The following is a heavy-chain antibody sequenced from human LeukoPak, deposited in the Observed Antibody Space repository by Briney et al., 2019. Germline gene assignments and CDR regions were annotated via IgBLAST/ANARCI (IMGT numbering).Heavy chain of an antibody. D-gene: IGHD6-13*01. CDR2: LNHSGST. V-gene: IGHV4-30-2*01. CDR1: VGYIYSGGYY. J-gene: IGHJ6*03. Sequence: SQTLSLTCTVSVGYIYSGGYYWSWIRQPPGKGQEWIGELNHSGSTNYNPSLKSRVTISVDTSKNQFSLKLSSVTAADTAVYYCARLGIATAFSYYYYMDVWGKGTTVTVSS. CDR3: ARLGIATAFSYYYYMDV.